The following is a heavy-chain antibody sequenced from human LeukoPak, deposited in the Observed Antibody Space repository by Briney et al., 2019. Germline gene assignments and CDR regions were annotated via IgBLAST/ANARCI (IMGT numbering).Heavy chain of an antibody. J-gene: IGHJ5*02. CDR3: ARVPRRLLWFGENWFDP. Sequence: SETLSLTCTVSGGSISSYYWSWIRQPPGKGLKWIGYIYYSGSTNYNPSLKSRVTISVDTSKNQFSLKLSSVTAADTAVYYCARVPRRLLWFGENWFDPWGQGTLVTVSS. V-gene: IGHV4-59*08. CDR1: GGSISSYY. CDR2: IYYSGST. D-gene: IGHD3-10*01.